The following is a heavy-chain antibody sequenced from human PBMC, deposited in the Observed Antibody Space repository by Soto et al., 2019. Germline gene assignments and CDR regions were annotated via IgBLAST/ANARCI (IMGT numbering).Heavy chain of an antibody. Sequence: SEALSLTCTVSGGSVSSSSYYWGWVRQPPGKGLEWIGSVYYSGSTYYNPSLESRVTISVDKSKNQFSLKLSSVTAADTAVYYCARDMAGTRAFDIWGQGTMVTVS. CDR2: VYYSGST. CDR1: GGSVSSSSYY. V-gene: IGHV4-39*07. D-gene: IGHD6-19*01. CDR3: ARDMAGTRAFDI. J-gene: IGHJ3*02.